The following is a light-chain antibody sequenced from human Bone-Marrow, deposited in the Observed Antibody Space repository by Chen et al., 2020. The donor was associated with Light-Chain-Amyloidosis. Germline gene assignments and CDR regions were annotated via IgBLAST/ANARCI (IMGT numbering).Light chain of an antibody. CDR1: QTIISNY. Sequence: EIVLTQSPGTLSLSPGEGANLSCRASQTIISNYLTWYQQKFGQAPRLLIYGSSSRATGIPARFTCSGSGTDFTLTINRLEPEDFAMYYCQQYGTSPLTFGGGTKVEIK. CDR2: GSS. J-gene: IGKJ4*01. CDR3: QQYGTSPLT. V-gene: IGKV3-20*01.